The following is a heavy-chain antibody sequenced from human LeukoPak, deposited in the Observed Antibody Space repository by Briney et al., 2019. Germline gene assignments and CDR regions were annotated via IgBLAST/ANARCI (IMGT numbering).Heavy chain of an antibody. D-gene: IGHD3-22*01. CDR2: IYHSGST. Sequence: SETLSLTCTVSGGSMNNYYWSWIRQAPGKGLEWIGYIYHSGSTNYNPSLQSRVTISVDKSKNQFSLKLSSVTAADTAVYYCARMRRITMIVVVIRDDAFDIWGQGTMVTVSS. V-gene: IGHV4-59*12. CDR1: GGSMNNYY. J-gene: IGHJ3*02. CDR3: ARMRRITMIVVVIRDDAFDI.